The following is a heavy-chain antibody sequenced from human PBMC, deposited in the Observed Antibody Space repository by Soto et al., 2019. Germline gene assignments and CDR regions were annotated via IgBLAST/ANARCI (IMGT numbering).Heavy chain of an antibody. CDR1: GFTFSSYA. CDR2: ISGSGGST. Sequence: SLRLSCAASGFTFSSYAMSWVRQAPGKGLEWVSAISGSGGSTYYADSVKGRFTISRDNSKNTLYLQMNSLRAEDTAVYYCARHAEPMVRGVTRYYYYYYGMDVWGQGTTVTVSS. V-gene: IGHV3-23*01. D-gene: IGHD3-10*01. J-gene: IGHJ6*02. CDR3: ARHAEPMVRGVTRYYYYYYGMDV.